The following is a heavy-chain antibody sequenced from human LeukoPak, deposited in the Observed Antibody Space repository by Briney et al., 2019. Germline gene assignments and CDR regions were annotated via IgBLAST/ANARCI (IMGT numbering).Heavy chain of an antibody. CDR3: AREGRGYSYGYEADY. CDR1: GGSISSYY. J-gene: IGHJ4*02. CDR2: IYTSGST. V-gene: IGHV4-4*07. Sequence: SETLSLTCTVSGGSISSYYWSWIRQPAGKGLGWIGRIYTSGSTNYNPSLKSRVTMSLDTSNNQFSLELSSVTAADTAVYYCAREGRGYSYGYEADYWGQGTLVTVSS. D-gene: IGHD5-18*01.